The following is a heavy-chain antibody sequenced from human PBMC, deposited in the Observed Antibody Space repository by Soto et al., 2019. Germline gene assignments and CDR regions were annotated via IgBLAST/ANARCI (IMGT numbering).Heavy chain of an antibody. D-gene: IGHD1-26*01. V-gene: IGHV3-30*18. J-gene: IGHJ2*01. CDR1: GFTFSSYG. CDR3: VKDNLHSGSYGNWYFDL. CDR2: ISFDGNYK. Sequence: QVQLVESGGGVVQPGRSLRLSCAASGFTFSSYGMHWVRQAPGKGLEWLAVISFDGNYKFHADSVKGRFTISRANSMNPLFLEMSSLRAEDTSAYYRVKDNLHSGSYGNWYFDLWGRGTLVTVSP.